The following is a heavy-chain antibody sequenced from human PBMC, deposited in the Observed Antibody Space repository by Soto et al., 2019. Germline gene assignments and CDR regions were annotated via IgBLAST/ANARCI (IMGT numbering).Heavy chain of an antibody. J-gene: IGHJ3*01. CDR1: GGSISRGDYY. D-gene: IGHD2-21*02. V-gene: IGHV4-30-4*01. CDR2: ITYSGSI. CDR3: ERKVTDDPFDV. Sequence: SETLSLTCTVSGGSISRGDYYWTWIRHPPGKGLEWIGYITYSGSIYYNPSLKSRLSISVDTSQNQFSLELSFMTAADTAMYYCERKVTDDPFDVWGLGKMVTVSS.